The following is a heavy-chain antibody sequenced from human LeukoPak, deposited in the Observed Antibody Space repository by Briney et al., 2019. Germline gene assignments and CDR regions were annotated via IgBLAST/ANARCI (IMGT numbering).Heavy chain of an antibody. D-gene: IGHD3-22*01. CDR1: GGSISSGGCY. CDR3: AARYDSTGYFQH. V-gene: IGHV4-31*03. Sequence: PSETLSLTCTVSGGSISSGGCYWSWIRQYPGKGLEWIGYIYYSGSTYYNPSLKTRVSISVGTSKNQFSLKLSSVTAADTAVYYCAARYDSTGYFQHWGQGTLVTVSS. CDR2: IYYSGST. J-gene: IGHJ1*01.